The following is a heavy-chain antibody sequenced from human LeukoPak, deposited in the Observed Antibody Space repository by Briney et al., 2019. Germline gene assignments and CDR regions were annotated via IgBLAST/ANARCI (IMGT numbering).Heavy chain of an antibody. CDR1: GFTFSSYA. D-gene: IGHD1-1*01. CDR2: ISDGGGST. V-gene: IGHV3-23*01. Sequence: GGSLRLSCAASGFTFSSYAMTWVRQAPGKGLEWVSAISDGGGSTYYADSVQGRFTVSRDNSNNTLYLQMDSLRVEDTALYYCAKDVGRGGTTGTTSVHWGQGTLVTVSS. CDR3: AKDVGRGGTTGTTSVH. J-gene: IGHJ4*02.